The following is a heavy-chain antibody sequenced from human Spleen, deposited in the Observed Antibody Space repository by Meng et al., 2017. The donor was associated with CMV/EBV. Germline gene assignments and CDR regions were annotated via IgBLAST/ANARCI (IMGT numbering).Heavy chain of an antibody. J-gene: IGHJ5*02. V-gene: IGHV1-18*01. CDR1: GYTFTDYG. D-gene: IGHD4/OR15-4a*01. CDR3: ARDDYGANSNWFDP. CDR2: ISAYNGGT. Sequence: ASVKVSCKASGYTFTDYGFSWLRQAPGRGLEWMAWISAYNGGTLYAQNLQGRVTLTTHTSTSTAYMELRSLRSDDTAVYYCARDDYGANSNWFDPWGQGTLVTVSS.